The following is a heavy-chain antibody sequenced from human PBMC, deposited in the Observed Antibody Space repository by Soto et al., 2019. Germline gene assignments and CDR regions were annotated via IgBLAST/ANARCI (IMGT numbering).Heavy chain of an antibody. D-gene: IGHD3-3*01. CDR3: AHGAWGGYYLYYFDY. V-gene: IGHV2-5*01. CDR2: IYWNDDK. CDR1: EFSLSTSVVG. J-gene: IGHJ4*02. Sequence: GSCTTLANPTQTLTLTCTFSEFSLSTSVVGVVWIRQPPGKALEWLALIYWNDDKRYSPSLKSRLTITKDTSKNQVVLTMTNMDPVDTATYYCAHGAWGGYYLYYFDYWGQGTLVTVSS.